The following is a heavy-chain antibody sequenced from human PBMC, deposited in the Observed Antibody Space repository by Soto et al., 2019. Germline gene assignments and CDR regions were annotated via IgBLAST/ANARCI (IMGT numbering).Heavy chain of an antibody. CDR1: GGSIRSGDYF. CDR3: ARQMPTGVYYFDY. Sequence: SATLSLTCTVSGGSIRSGDYFWSWIRQPPGKGLEWIGYIYYSGTTYYNPSLKSRITISVDTSKNQFSLKLSSVTAAATAIYYCARQMPTGVYYFDYWGQGTLVTVSS. J-gene: IGHJ4*02. V-gene: IGHV4-30-4*02. D-gene: IGHD4-17*01. CDR2: IYYSGTT.